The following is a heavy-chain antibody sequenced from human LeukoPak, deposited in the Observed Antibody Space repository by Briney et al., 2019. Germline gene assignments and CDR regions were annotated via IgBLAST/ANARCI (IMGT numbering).Heavy chain of an antibody. V-gene: IGHV4-61*02. CDR3: ASYREAYDLYPHGLDV. CDR2: IYASGNT. D-gene: IGHD5-12*01. CDR1: GASVSTTHYF. J-gene: IGHJ3*01. Sequence: PSETLSLTCSVSGASVSTTHYFWNWIRQPAGEGLEWIGRIYASGNTHYNPSLKSRVTMSLDTSKNQFSLSMNSVTAADSAVYFCASYREAYDLYPHGLDVWGRGTVVTVSS.